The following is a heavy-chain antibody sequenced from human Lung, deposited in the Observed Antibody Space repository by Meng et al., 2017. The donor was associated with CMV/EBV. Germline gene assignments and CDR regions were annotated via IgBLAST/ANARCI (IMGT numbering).Heavy chain of an antibody. Sequence: GSXRLXCAASGFTFSRYGMHWVRQAPGKGLEWVAVIWYDGSNKYYADSVKGRFTISRDNSKNTLYLQMNSLRAEDTAVYYRAKDIVVVPAPYYYYYGMDVWXQGTTVTVSS. V-gene: IGHV3-33*06. D-gene: IGHD2-2*01. CDR3: AKDIVVVPAPYYYYYGMDV. J-gene: IGHJ6*02. CDR1: GFTFSRYG. CDR2: IWYDGSNK.